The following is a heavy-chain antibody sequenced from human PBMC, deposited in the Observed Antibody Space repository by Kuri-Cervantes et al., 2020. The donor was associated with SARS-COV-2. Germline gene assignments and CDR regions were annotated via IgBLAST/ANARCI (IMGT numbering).Heavy chain of an antibody. Sequence: GESLKISCVASGFNFSTTDMHWVRQAPGKGLEWVTFISYDGKNKKCMASGKGRFTISRDNSQNTLHLQMKSLRDEDRAIYYCAKDRAGVHDFWGQGTLVTVSS. CDR2: ISYDGKNK. J-gene: IGHJ4*02. CDR1: GFNFSTTD. CDR3: AKDRAGVHDF. D-gene: IGHD2-21*01. V-gene: IGHV3-30*18.